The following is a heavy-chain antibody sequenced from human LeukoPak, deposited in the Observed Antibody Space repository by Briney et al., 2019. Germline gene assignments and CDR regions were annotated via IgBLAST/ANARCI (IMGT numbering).Heavy chain of an antibody. Sequence: GGSLRLSCSASGFTFSRFWMSWVSQAPGKGLEYVALIKQGGSEIYHMDSVKGRFTISRDDATNSLYLQMNSLRVEDTALYYCARDRESESDSEGDYWGQGTLVTVPS. CDR2: IKQGGSEI. CDR3: ARDRESESDSEGDY. CDR1: GFTFSRFW. D-gene: IGHD4-11*01. V-gene: IGHV3-7*01. J-gene: IGHJ4*02.